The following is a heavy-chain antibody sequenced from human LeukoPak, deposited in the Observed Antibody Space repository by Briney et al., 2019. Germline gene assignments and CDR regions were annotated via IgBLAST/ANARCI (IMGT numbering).Heavy chain of an antibody. CDR1: GYTFTSYG. Sequence: VASVKVSCKASGYTFTSYGISWVRQAPGQGLEWMGWISAYNGNTNYAQKLQGRVTMTTDTSTSTAYMELRSLKSDDTAVYYCARDLFYTDYDILTGYPPPEYYFDYWGQGTLVTVSS. CDR2: ISAYNGNT. J-gene: IGHJ4*02. D-gene: IGHD3-9*01. CDR3: ARDLFYTDYDILTGYPPPEYYFDY. V-gene: IGHV1-18*01.